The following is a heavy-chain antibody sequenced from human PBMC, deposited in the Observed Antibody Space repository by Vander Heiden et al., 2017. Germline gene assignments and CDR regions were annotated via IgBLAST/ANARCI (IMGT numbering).Heavy chain of an antibody. V-gene: IGHV4-59*08. Sequence: QVQLQESGPGLVKPSETLSLTCTVSGASMTGNYWSWIRQPPGKGLEGIGYVYHSGSTIYNPSLQSRVTISVDTSKTQFSLSLRSVTAADSAIYYCARQGSATSVNSYYYGLDVWGQGATVTVSS. J-gene: IGHJ6*02. CDR1: GASMTGNY. CDR2: VYHSGST. CDR3: ARQGSATSVNSYYYGLDV. D-gene: IGHD1-7*01.